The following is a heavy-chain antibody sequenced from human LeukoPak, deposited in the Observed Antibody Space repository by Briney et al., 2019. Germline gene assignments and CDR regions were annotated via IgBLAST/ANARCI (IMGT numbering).Heavy chain of an antibody. J-gene: IGHJ4*02. V-gene: IGHV3-30*03. CDR2: ISYDGSNK. CDR3: ARDYSYGFLN. CDR1: GFTFSSYG. D-gene: IGHD5-18*01. Sequence: PGGSLRLSCTASGFTFSSYGMHWVRQAPGKGLEWVAVISYDGSNKYYADSVKGRFTISRDNAKNSLYLQMNSLRAEDTAVYYCARDYSYGFLNWGQGTLVTVSS.